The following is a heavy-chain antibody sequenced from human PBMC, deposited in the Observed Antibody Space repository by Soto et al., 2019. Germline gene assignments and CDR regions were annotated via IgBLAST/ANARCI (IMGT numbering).Heavy chain of an antibody. CDR3: ARLGYCTGTSCYTFDS. CDR1: GYSFTSYW. V-gene: IGHV5-10-1*01. CDR2: INPSDSYT. Sequence: LGESLKISCQGSGYSFTSYWIGWVRQRPGKGLEWMGRINPSDSYTTYSPSFQGHVTISTDKPFSTAYLQWSGLKASDTAMYYCARLGYCTGTSCYTFDSWGQGTLVTVSS. J-gene: IGHJ4*02. D-gene: IGHD2-2*02.